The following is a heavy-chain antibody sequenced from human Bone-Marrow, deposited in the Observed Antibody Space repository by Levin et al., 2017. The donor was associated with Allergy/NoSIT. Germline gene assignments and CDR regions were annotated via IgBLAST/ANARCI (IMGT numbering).Heavy chain of an antibody. V-gene: IGHV3-30*18. CDR3: AKDGAIGVQLCQY. J-gene: IGHJ4*02. D-gene: IGHD5-18*01. Sequence: QSGGSLRLSCAASGFTFSSYGMHWVRQAPGKGLEWVAVISYDGSNKYYADSVKGRFTISRDNSKNTLYLQMNSLRAEDTAVYYCAKDGAIGVQLCQYWGQGTLVTVSS. CDR2: ISYDGSNK. CDR1: GFTFSSYG.